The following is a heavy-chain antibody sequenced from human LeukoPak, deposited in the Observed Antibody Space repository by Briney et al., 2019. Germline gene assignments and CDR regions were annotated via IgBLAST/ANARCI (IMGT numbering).Heavy chain of an antibody. Sequence: ASVKVSCKASGYTFTSYGISWVRQAPGQGLEWMGWINPNSGGTNYAQKFQGRVTMTRDTSISTAYMELSRLRSDDTAVYYCARDLEQQLLEYNWFDPWGQGTLVTVSS. CDR2: INPNSGGT. J-gene: IGHJ5*02. CDR1: GYTFTSYG. D-gene: IGHD6-13*01. V-gene: IGHV1-2*02. CDR3: ARDLEQQLLEYNWFDP.